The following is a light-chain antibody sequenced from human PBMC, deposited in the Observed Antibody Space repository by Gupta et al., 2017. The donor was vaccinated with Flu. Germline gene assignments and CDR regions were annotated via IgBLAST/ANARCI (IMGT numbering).Light chain of an antibody. CDR3: QQLNTYPYS. Sequence: DIQLTQSPSFLSASVGDRVTITCRASQGVSSYLAWYQQKPGKVPSLLIYAASTLQSGVPSRFSGSGSGTEFTLTISTLQPEDFASYYCQQLNTYPYSFGQGTKLEIK. V-gene: IGKV1-9*01. J-gene: IGKJ2*03. CDR2: AAS. CDR1: QGVSSY.